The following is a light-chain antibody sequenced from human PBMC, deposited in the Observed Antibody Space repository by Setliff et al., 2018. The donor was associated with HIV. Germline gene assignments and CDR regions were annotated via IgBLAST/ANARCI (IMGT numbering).Light chain of an antibody. CDR2: DVS. J-gene: IGLJ3*02. V-gene: IGLV2-14*03. CDR3: SSYTTNNTLV. CDR1: SGDIGGYNY. Sequence: QSVLTQHASVSGSPGQSITISCTGTSGDIGGYNYVSWYQLHPGKAPKLLIDDVSNRPSGVSKHFSGSKSGNTASLTISGLQAEDEADYYCSSYTTNNTLVFGGGTKVTVL.